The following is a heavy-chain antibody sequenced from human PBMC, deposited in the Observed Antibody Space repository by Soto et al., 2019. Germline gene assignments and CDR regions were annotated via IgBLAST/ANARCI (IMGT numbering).Heavy chain of an antibody. CDR2: IVVGSGNT. CDR3: AAGSRTVTDYGMDV. CDR1: GFTFTSSA. J-gene: IGHJ6*02. Sequence: SVKVSCKASGFTFTSSAVQWVRQARGQRLEWIGWIVVGSGNTNYAQKFQERVTITRDMSTSTAYMELSSLRSEDTAVYYCAAGSRTVTDYGMDVWGQGTTVTAP. V-gene: IGHV1-58*01. D-gene: IGHD4-4*01.